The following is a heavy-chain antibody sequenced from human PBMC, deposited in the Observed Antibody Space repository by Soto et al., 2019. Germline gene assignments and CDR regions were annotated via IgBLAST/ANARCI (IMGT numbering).Heavy chain of an antibody. Sequence: QVQLQESGPGLVKPSQTLSLTCTVSGGSISSGGYYWSWIRQHPGKGLAWIGYIYYSGSTHYNPSLKSRVXXSXDXXKNQFSLKLSSVTAAAKAVYYCARGEDGDYLACDIWGQGTMVTVSS. V-gene: IGHV4-31*03. CDR1: GGSISSGGYY. J-gene: IGHJ3*02. CDR3: ARGEDGDYLACDI. CDR2: IYYSGST. D-gene: IGHD4-17*01.